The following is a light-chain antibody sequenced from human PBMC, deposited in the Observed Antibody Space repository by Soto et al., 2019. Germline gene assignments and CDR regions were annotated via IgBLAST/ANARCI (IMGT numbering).Light chain of an antibody. V-gene: IGLV2-18*02. J-gene: IGLJ2*01. Sequence: QSVLTQPPSVSGSPGQSVTISCTGTSSDIGSYNRVSWYQQPPGTAPKLIIYEVSNRPSGVPDRFSGSKSGNTASLTISGLQADDEADYYCSSYTTSITVVFGGGTQLTVL. CDR3: SSYTTSITVV. CDR1: SSDIGSYNR. CDR2: EVS.